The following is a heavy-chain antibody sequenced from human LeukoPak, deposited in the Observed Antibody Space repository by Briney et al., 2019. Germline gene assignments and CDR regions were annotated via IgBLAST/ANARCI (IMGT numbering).Heavy chain of an antibody. CDR2: ISSNGGST. CDR3: ARDRGGSLVGAFDI. CDR1: GFTFSSYA. J-gene: IGHJ3*02. D-gene: IGHD2-15*01. V-gene: IGHV3-64*01. Sequence: PGGSLRLSCAASGFTFSSYAMHWVRQAPGKGLEYVSAISSNGGSTYYANSVKGRFTISRDNSKNTLYLQMGSLRAEDMAVYYCARDRGGSLVGAFDIWGQGTMVTVSS.